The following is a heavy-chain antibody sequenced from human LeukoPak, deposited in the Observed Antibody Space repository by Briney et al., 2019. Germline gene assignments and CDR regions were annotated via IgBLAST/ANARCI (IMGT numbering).Heavy chain of an antibody. J-gene: IGHJ3*02. CDR2: ISCSGGST. Sequence: GTSLRLSCAASGFTFSSYAMSWVRQAPGKGLEWVSAISCSGGSTYYADSVKGRFTISRDNSKNTLYLQMNSLRAEDTAVYYCAKVGPFYDSSGYYAFDIWGQGTMVTVSS. D-gene: IGHD3-22*01. CDR1: GFTFSSYA. V-gene: IGHV3-23*01. CDR3: AKVGPFYDSSGYYAFDI.